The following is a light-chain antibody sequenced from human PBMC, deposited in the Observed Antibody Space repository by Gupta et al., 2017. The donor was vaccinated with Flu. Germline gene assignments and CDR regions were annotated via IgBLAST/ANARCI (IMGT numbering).Light chain of an antibody. J-gene: IGKJ2*03. CDR1: QTVLYDSNSKNY. V-gene: IGKV4-1*01. CDR3: QQDDSLLYS. CDR2: WAS. Sequence: DIVVTQSPDSLSLSLGERATINCKSTQTVLYDSNSKNYLAWYQLKPGQPPKLLIYWASIRESGVPDRFSDSGSGTDFTLTISNLQAEDVAVYYCQQDDSLLYSFGQGTRLQIK.